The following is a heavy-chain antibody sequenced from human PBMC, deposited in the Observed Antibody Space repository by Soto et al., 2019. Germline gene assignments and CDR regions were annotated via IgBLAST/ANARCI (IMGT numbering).Heavy chain of an antibody. CDR3: ARDGPHIPEVGDV. D-gene: IGHD2-21*01. CDR2: ISAYNGDK. J-gene: IGHJ6*02. Sequence: QVYLVQSGPEVKKPGASVKVSCKASGYTFINYGVSWVRQAPGQVLAWMGWISAYNGDKKYAQNVQGRVTLITDTSTSTAYMEMRTLRSEDTAAYYCARDGPHIPEVGDVWGQGTTVTVSS. CDR1: GYTFINYG. V-gene: IGHV1-18*01.